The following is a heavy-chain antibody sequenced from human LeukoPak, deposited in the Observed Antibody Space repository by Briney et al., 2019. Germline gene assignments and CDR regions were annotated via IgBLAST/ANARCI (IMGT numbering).Heavy chain of an antibody. CDR3: ARTKSPYSIAAALHRFDY. J-gene: IGHJ4*02. D-gene: IGHD6-25*01. V-gene: IGHV1-18*01. CDR2: ISAYNGNT. Sequence: ASVKVSCKASGYTFTSYGISWVRQAPGQGLEWMGWISAYNGNTNYAQKLQGRVTMTTDTSTSTAYMELRSLRSDDTAVYYCARTKSPYSIAAALHRFDYWGQGTLVTVSS. CDR1: GYTFTSYG.